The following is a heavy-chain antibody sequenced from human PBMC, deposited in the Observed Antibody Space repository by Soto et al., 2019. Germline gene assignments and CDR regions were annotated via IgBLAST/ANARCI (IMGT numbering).Heavy chain of an antibody. J-gene: IGHJ4*02. V-gene: IGHV3-23*01. Sequence: EVQLLESGGGLVQPGGSLRLSCAASGFTFSSYAMSWVRQAPEKGLEWVSAISGSGGSTYYADSVKGRFTISRDNSKNTLYLQMNSLRAEDTAVYYCANTLTGTSDYFDYWGQGTLVTVSS. D-gene: IGHD1-7*01. CDR2: ISGSGGST. CDR3: ANTLTGTSDYFDY. CDR1: GFTFSSYA.